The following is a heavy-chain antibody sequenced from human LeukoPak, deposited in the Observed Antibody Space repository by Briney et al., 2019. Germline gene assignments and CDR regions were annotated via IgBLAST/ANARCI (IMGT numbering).Heavy chain of an antibody. V-gene: IGHV1-18*01. J-gene: IGHJ3*02. CDR1: GYTFTSYG. CDR2: ISAYNGNT. D-gene: IGHD6-19*01. CDR3: ARVMYSSGWYDGAFDI. Sequence: ASVKVSRKASGYTFTSYGISWVRQAPGQGLEWMGWISAYNGNTNYAQKLQGRVTMTTDTSTSTAYMELRSLRSDDTAVYYCARVMYSSGWYDGAFDIWGQGTMVTVSS.